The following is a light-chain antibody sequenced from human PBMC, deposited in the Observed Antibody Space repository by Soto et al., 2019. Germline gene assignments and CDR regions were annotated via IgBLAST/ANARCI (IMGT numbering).Light chain of an antibody. J-gene: IGKJ1*01. CDR2: DAS. CDR3: QQYNSYSLWT. Sequence: DIQMTQSPSTLSASVGGRVTITCGASQSSSSWLAWYQQKPGKAPKLLIYDASSLESGVPSRFSGSGSGTEFTLTISSLQPDDFATYYCQQYNSYSLWTFGQGTKVDIK. CDR1: QSSSSW. V-gene: IGKV1-5*01.